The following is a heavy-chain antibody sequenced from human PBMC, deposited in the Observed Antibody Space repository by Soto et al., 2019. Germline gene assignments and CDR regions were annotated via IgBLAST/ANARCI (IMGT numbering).Heavy chain of an antibody. D-gene: IGHD2-21*01. CDR1: GGYIISGGCY. J-gene: IGHJ6*02. CDR3: AASCVACGGFNYYGMDV. V-gene: IGHV4-31*03. CDR2: IYYSGTT. Sequence: SETQCVTSTVAGGYIISGGCYWYWKKKHPGKGLEWIGYIYYSGTTYYNPSLKSRVTISVDTSKNQFSLKLSSVTAADTAVYYCAASCVACGGFNYYGMDVWGQGTTVTVSS.